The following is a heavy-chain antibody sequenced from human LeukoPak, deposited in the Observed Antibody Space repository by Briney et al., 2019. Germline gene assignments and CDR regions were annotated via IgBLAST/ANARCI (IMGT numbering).Heavy chain of an antibody. J-gene: IGHJ6*02. CDR1: GVTFRSYA. CDR2: INGGGDST. Sequence: GGSLRLSCAAAGVTFRSYAMSLVRQAPGKGLEWVSGINGGGDSTYYVDSVKGRFTISRDNSENTLYLQMNSLRAEDTAVYYCARDQSVTNYYYGMDVWGQGTTVTVSS. CDR3: ARDQSVTNYYYGMDV. V-gene: IGHV3-23*01. D-gene: IGHD4-17*01.